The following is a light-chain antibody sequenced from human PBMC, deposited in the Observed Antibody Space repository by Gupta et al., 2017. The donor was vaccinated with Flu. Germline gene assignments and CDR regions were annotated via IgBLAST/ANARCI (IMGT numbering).Light chain of an antibody. Sequence: EIVLTQTPGTQSLSPGERATLSCRASQSVSGSYLAWYQQKPGQAPRLLIYGASSRATGIPDRFSGSGSGTDFTLTISRLESEDFAVYYCQQYGSSPFTFGPGTKVDIK. CDR3: QQYGSSPFT. V-gene: IGKV3-20*01. J-gene: IGKJ3*01. CDR2: GAS. CDR1: QSVSGSY.